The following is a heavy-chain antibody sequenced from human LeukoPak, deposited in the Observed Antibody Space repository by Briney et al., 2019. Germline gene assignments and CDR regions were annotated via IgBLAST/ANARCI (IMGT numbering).Heavy chain of an antibody. Sequence: GGSLRLSCAASGFTFSSYAMHWVRQAPGKGLEWVAVISYDGSNKYYADSVKGRFTISRDNSKNTLYLQMNSLRAEDTAVYYCARGHSSSWYYFDYWGQGTLVTVSS. CDR3: ARGHSSSWYYFDY. J-gene: IGHJ4*02. CDR1: GFTFSSYA. CDR2: ISYDGSNK. V-gene: IGHV3-30*04. D-gene: IGHD6-13*01.